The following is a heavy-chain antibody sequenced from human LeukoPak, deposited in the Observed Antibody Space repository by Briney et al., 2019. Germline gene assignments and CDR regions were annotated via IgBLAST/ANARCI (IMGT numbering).Heavy chain of an antibody. CDR2: ISTSGSTT. CDR3: TTYSSSSGGIDY. Sequence: PGGSLRLSCAASGFTFSDYYMNWIRQAPGMGLEWVSCISTSGSTTYYADSVKGRFTVSRGNAKNSLSLQMNSLRDEDTAVYYCTTYSSSSGGIDYWGQGTLVTVSS. D-gene: IGHD6-6*01. V-gene: IGHV3-11*01. J-gene: IGHJ4*02. CDR1: GFTFSDYY.